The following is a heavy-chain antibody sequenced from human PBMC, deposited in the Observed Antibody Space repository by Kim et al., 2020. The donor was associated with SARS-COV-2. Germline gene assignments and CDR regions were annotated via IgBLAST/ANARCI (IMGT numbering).Heavy chain of an antibody. V-gene: IGHV3-33*05. CDR1: GFTFSSYG. Sequence: GGSLRLSCAASGFTFSSYGMHWVRQAPGKGLEWVAVISYDGSNKYYADSVKGRFTISRDNSKNTLYLQMNSLRAEDTAVYYCARDNLRSRLRLGGIFDYWGQGTLVTVSS. CDR2: ISYDGSNK. CDR3: ARDNLRSRLRLGGIFDY. J-gene: IGHJ4*02. D-gene: IGHD3-16*01.